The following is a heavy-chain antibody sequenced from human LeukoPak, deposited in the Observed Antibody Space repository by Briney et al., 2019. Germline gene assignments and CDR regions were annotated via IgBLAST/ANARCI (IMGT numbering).Heavy chain of an antibody. CDR1: GGSISSYY. CDR2: IYYSGFT. Sequence: SETLSLTCTVSGGSISSYYWHWIRQPPGKGLEWIGCIYYSGFTNYNPSLKGRVTFLVDTSKNQFSLKLTSVTAADTAVYYCARAGMGYDSSDFSPWAPVTFWGQGTLVTVSS. V-gene: IGHV4-59*01. J-gene: IGHJ4*02. CDR3: ARAGMGYDSSDFSPWAPVTF. D-gene: IGHD3-22*01.